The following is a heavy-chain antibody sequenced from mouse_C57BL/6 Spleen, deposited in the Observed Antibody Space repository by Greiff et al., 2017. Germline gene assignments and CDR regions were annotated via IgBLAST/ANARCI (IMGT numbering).Heavy chain of an antibody. V-gene: IGHV10-1*01. J-gene: IGHJ1*03. CDR1: GFSFNTYA. CDR3: VRQHYYYGSSYWYFDV. Sequence: EVQLQESGGGLVQPKGSLKLSCAASGFSFNTYAMNWVRQAPGKGLEWVARIRSKSNNYATYYADSVKDRFTISRDDSESMLYLQMNNLKTEDTAMYYCVRQHYYYGSSYWYFDVWGTGTTVTVSS. D-gene: IGHD1-1*01. CDR2: IRSKSNNYAT.